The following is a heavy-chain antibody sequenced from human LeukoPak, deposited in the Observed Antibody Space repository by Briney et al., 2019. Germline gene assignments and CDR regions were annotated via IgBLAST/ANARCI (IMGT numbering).Heavy chain of an antibody. CDR1: GFTFNNYA. Sequence: GSLRLSCAASGFTFNNYAMHWVRQAPGKGLEWVAIISYDGSNKYYADSVKGRFSISRDSSKNILYLQMNSLRAEDTAVYYCAKDRCSNGTGCYFYYMDVWGKGTTVTISS. J-gene: IGHJ6*03. CDR2: ISYDGSNK. CDR3: AKDRCSNGTGCYFYYMDV. V-gene: IGHV3-30*04. D-gene: IGHD2-8*01.